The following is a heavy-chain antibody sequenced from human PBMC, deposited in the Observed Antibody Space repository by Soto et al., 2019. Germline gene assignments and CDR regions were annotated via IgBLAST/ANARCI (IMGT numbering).Heavy chain of an antibody. J-gene: IGHJ6*02. Sequence: PSETLSLTCTVSDGSISSGGYYWSLIRQHPGKGLEWIGYIYYSGSTYYNPSLKSRVTISVDTSKNQFSLKLSSVTAADTAVYYCARIGSGALLWFGELLSGYYGMDVWGQGTTVTVSS. CDR2: IYYSGST. D-gene: IGHD3-10*01. CDR3: ARIGSGALLWFGELLSGYYGMDV. V-gene: IGHV4-30-4*08. CDR1: DGSISSGGYY.